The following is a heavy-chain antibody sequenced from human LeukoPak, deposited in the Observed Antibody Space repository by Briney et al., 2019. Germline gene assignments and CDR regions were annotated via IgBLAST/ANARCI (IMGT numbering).Heavy chain of an antibody. Sequence: SGGSLRLSCAASGFTFSSYAMSWVRQAPGKGLEWVSAISGSGGSTYYADSVKGRFTISRDNSKNTLYLQMNSLRAEDTAVYYCAQPRHDLWMGLSFGAFDIWGQGTMVTVSS. CDR2: ISGSGGST. D-gene: IGHD3-3*01. CDR1: GFTFSSYA. J-gene: IGHJ3*02. CDR3: AQPRHDLWMGLSFGAFDI. V-gene: IGHV3-23*01.